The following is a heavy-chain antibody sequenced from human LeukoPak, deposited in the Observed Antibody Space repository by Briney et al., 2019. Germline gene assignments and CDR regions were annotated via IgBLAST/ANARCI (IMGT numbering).Heavy chain of an antibody. CDR2: IIPIFGTA. CDR1: GGTFSSYA. D-gene: IGHD1-7*01. J-gene: IGHJ5*02. V-gene: IGHV1-69*05. Sequence: SVKVSCKASGGTFSSYAISWVRQAPGQGLEWMGGIIPIFGTANYAQKFQGRVTITTDESTSTAYMELSSLRSEDTAVYYCARDNYAGANWFDPWGPGTLVTVSS. CDR3: ARDNYAGANWFDP.